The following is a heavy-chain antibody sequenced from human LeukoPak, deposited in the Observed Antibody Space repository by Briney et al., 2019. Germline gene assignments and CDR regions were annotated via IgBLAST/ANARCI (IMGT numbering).Heavy chain of an antibody. D-gene: IGHD3-22*01. Sequence: SETLSLTCAVYGGSFSGYYWSWIRQPPGKGLEWIGEINHSGSTNYNPSLKSRVTISVDTSKNQFSLKLSSVTAADTAVYYCARGRGSYYDSSGYYDYWGQGTLVTVSS. CDR1: GGSFSGYY. CDR2: INHSGST. J-gene: IGHJ4*02. V-gene: IGHV4-34*01. CDR3: ARGRGSYYDSSGYYDY.